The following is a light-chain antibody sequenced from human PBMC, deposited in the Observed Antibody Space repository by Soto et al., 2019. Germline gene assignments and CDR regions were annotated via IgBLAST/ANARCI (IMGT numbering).Light chain of an antibody. J-gene: IGLJ3*02. CDR3: QAYDSSLSGSGV. CDR2: GHN. Sequence: QLVLTQPPSVSGAPGQRVTISCTGSTTNIGAGYEVHWYQQRPGTAPKLLVSGHNIRPSGVPDRFYGSKSGTSASLAITGLQAEDGADYYRQAYDSSLSGSGVFGGGTKLTVL. V-gene: IGLV1-40*01. CDR1: TTNIGAGYE.